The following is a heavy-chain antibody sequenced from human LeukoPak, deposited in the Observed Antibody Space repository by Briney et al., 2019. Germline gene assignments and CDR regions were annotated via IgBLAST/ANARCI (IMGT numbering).Heavy chain of an antibody. V-gene: IGHV1-18*01. CDR1: GYTFTSYG. J-gene: IGHJ3*02. D-gene: IGHD4/OR15-4a*01. CDR2: ISAYNGNT. Sequence: ASVKVSCKASGYTFTSYGISWVRQAPGQGLEWKGWISAYNGNTNYAQKLQGRVTMTTDTSTSTAYMELRSLRSDDTAVYYCARDYLWGFTDAFDIWGQGTMVTVSS. CDR3: ARDYLWGFTDAFDI.